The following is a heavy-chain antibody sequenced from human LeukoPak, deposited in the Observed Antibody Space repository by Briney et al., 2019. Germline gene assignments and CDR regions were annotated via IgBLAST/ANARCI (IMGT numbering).Heavy chain of an antibody. D-gene: IGHD3-10*01. CDR1: GFTFSSYG. Sequence: GGSQRLSCAASGFTFSSYGMHWVRQAPGKGLEWVAVISYDGSNKYYADSVKGRFTISRDNSKNTLYLQMNSLRPEDTAVYYCATDSAGRVTMVRGPLDYWGQGTLVTVSS. CDR3: ATDSAGRVTMVRGPLDY. V-gene: IGHV3-30*03. CDR2: ISYDGSNK. J-gene: IGHJ4*02.